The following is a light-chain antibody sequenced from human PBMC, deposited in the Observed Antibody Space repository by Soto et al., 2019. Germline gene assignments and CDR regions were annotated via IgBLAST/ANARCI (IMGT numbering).Light chain of an antibody. J-gene: IGKJ4*01. CDR3: HHYYNRPLT. V-gene: IGKV3-15*01. CDR1: QSLNSN. Sequence: EIVMTQSPATLSVSPGERATLSCRASQSLNSNLAWYQQKPGQAHRLLIYGASTRATGIPARFSASRSGTEFTLTISSLQSEDFVVYYYHHYYNRPLTFGGGTKVESK. CDR2: GAS.